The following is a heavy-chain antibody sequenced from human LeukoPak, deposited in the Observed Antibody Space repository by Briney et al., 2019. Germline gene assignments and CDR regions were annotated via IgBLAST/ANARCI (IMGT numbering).Heavy chain of an antibody. D-gene: IGHD3-10*01. CDR2: ISSSSTI. CDR1: GFTFSSYS. CDR3: ARALWFGETFPAY. Sequence: PGGSLRLSCAASGFTFSSYSMNWVRQAPGKGLQWVSYISSSSTIYYADSVKGRFTISRDNAKNSLYLQMNSLRAEDTAVYYCARALWFGETFPAYWGQGTLVTVSS. V-gene: IGHV3-48*01. J-gene: IGHJ4*02.